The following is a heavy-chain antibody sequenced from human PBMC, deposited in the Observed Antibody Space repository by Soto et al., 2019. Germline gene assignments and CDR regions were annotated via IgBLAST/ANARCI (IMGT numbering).Heavy chain of an antibody. D-gene: IGHD3-10*01. CDR2: IIPIFGTA. CDR3: ARDKEVRGWGGYAMDV. J-gene: IGHJ6*02. CDR1: GGTFSSYA. Sequence: QVQLVQSGAEVKKPGSSVKVSCKASGGTFSSYAISWVRQDPGQGLEWMGGIIPIFGTANYAQKLQGRVKTTPDESTSTAYMELSSLRSEDTAVYYCARDKEVRGWGGYAMDVCGQGTTVTVSS. V-gene: IGHV1-69*01.